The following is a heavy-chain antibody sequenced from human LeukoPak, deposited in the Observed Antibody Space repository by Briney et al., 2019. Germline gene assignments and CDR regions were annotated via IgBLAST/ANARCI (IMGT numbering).Heavy chain of an antibody. Sequence: GGSLRLSCAAPGFTFSSYGMHWVRQAPGKGLVWVSRINSDGSSTSYADSVKGRFTISRDNAKNTLYLQMNSLRAEDTAVYYCARDRRMVAGGFDYWGQGTLVTVSS. D-gene: IGHD6-19*01. CDR1: GFTFSSYG. J-gene: IGHJ4*02. V-gene: IGHV3-74*01. CDR2: INSDGSST. CDR3: ARDRRMVAGGFDY.